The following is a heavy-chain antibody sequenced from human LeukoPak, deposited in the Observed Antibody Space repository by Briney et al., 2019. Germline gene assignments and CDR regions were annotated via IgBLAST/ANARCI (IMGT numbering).Heavy chain of an antibody. Sequence: ASVKVFCKASRCTFTGYYMHWVRQAPGQALEWMGWINPNSGGTNYAQKFQGRVTMTRDTSISTAYMELSRLRSDDTAVYYCARDGYSSGTDAFDIWGQGTMVTVSS. CDR3: ARDGYSSGTDAFDI. CDR1: RCTFTGYY. D-gene: IGHD6-19*01. CDR2: INPNSGGT. J-gene: IGHJ3*02. V-gene: IGHV1-2*02.